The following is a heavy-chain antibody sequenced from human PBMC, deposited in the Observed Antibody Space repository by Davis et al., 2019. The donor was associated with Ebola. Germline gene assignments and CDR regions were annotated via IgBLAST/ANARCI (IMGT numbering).Heavy chain of an antibody. V-gene: IGHV1-3*01. D-gene: IGHD2-15*01. J-gene: IGHJ4*02. Sequence: ASVKVSCKASGYTFTSYAMHWVRQAPGQRLEWMGWINAGNGNTKYSQKFQGRVTMTEDTSTDTAYMELSSLRSEDTAVYYCATDRGAATPFDYWGQGTLVTVSS. CDR2: INAGNGNT. CDR3: ATDRGAATPFDY. CDR1: GYTFTSYA.